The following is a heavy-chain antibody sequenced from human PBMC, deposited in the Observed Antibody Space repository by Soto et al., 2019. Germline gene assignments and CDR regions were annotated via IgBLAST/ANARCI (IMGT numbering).Heavy chain of an antibody. D-gene: IGHD2-2*01. CDR2: IYHSGST. Sequence: SETLSLTCAVSGGSISGSNWWSWVRQPPGKGLEWIGEIYHSGSTNYNPSLKSRVTISVDKSKNQFSLKLSSVTAADTAVYYCARTAYCSSTSCYFGYYYYYGMDVWGQGTAVTVSS. J-gene: IGHJ6*02. CDR3: ARTAYCSSTSCYFGYYYYYGMDV. CDR1: GGSISGSNW. V-gene: IGHV4-4*02.